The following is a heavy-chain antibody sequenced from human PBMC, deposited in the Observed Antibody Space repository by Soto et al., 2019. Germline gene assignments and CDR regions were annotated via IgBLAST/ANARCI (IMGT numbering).Heavy chain of an antibody. D-gene: IGHD4-17*01. CDR2: IIPIIGIA. CDR3: ARVPREDGDYDHYHYYGMDV. V-gene: IGHV1-69*02. CDR1: GGTFSSYT. Sequence: QVQLVQSGAEVKKPGSSVKVSCKASGGTFSSYTISWVRQAPGQGLEWMGRIIPIIGIANYAQKFQGRVTITADKSTTTAYMELGCLRSECTAGYYCARVPREDGDYDHYHYYGMDVW. J-gene: IGHJ6*01.